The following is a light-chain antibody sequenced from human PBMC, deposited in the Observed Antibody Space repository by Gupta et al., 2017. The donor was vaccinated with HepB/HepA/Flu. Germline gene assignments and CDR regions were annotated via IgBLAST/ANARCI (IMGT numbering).Light chain of an antibody. J-gene: IGLJ2*01. CDR2: RSN. V-gene: IGLV1-47*01. CDR1: SSNIGSNY. Sequence: QSVLTHPPSASGTPGQRITIFCSGSSSNIGSNYVYWYQQLPGTAPKLLIDRSNQRPSGVPDRFSGSKSGTSASLAISGLRSEDEADYYCAAWDDSVRGVVFAGGTKVTVL. CDR3: AAWDDSVRGVV.